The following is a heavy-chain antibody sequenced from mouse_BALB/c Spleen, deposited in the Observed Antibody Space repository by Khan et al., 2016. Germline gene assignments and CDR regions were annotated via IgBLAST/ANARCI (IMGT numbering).Heavy chain of an antibody. CDR3: ASLTGTIAY. Sequence: EVELVESGGGLVQTGGSLRLSCATSGFTFTDYYMTWVRQPPGKALEWLGFIRNKAGGYTTEYSASVKGRFTISRDNSQSILYLQMHTRRAEDSATYYCASLTGTIAYWGQGTLVTVSA. CDR2: IRNKAGGYTT. J-gene: IGHJ3*01. CDR1: GFTFTDYY. V-gene: IGHV7-3*02. D-gene: IGHD4-1*01.